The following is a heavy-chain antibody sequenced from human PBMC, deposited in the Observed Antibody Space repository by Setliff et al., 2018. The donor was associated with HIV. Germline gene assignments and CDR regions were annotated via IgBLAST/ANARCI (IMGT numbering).Heavy chain of an antibody. CDR3: AKKTAAYTSGSWLHY. CDR2: ISGSGGST. CDR1: GFTFSNYG. Sequence: GGSLRLSCAASGFTFSNYGMSWVRQAPGKGLEWVSAISGSGGSTYYADSVKGRFTISRDNSKNTNTLYLQMNSLRAEDTAVYYCAKKTAAYTSGSWLHYWGQGTLVTVSS. V-gene: IGHV3-23*01. J-gene: IGHJ4*02. D-gene: IGHD3-10*01.